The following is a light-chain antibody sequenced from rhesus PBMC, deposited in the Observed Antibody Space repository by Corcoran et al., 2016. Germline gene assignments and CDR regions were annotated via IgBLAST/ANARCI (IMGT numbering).Light chain of an antibody. J-gene: IGKJ1*01. CDR1: PGISIW. CDR2: KAS. CDR3: LQYSSSPRT. V-gene: IGKV1-22*01. Sequence: DIQMTQSPSSLSASVGDKVTITCRASPGISIWLAWSQQKPGKAPKLLIYKASSLQSGVPSRFSGSGADTDCTLTISSLQPEDFATYYCLQYSSSPRTFGQGTKVEIK.